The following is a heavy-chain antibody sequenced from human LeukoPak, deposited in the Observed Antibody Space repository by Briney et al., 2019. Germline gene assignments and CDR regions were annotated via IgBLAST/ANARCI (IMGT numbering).Heavy chain of an antibody. V-gene: IGHV1-2*02. CDR1: GYTFTVYY. CDR3: ARGHCSGGICYDWYFDL. J-gene: IGHJ2*01. Sequence: AASVKVSCKASGYTFTVYYMHWVRQAPGQGLEWMGWINPNSGGTNYAQKFQGRVTMTRDTSISTAYMELSRLRSDDTANYYCARGHCSGGICYDWYFDLWGRGTLVTVSS. CDR2: INPNSGGT. D-gene: IGHD2-15*01.